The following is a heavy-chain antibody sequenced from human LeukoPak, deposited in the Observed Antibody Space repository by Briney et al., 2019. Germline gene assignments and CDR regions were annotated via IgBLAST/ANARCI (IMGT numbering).Heavy chain of an antibody. V-gene: IGHV3-30*18. CDR1: GFTFSSYG. J-gene: IGHJ4*02. D-gene: IGHD2-21*02. Sequence: GGSLRLSCAASGFTFSSYGMHWVRQAPGKGLEWVALISYDGSHKYYADSVKGRFTISRDSSKNTLYLQMNSLRAEDTAVYYCAKGPSLRVTADYWGQGTLVTVSS. CDR2: ISYDGSHK. CDR3: AKGPSLRVTADY.